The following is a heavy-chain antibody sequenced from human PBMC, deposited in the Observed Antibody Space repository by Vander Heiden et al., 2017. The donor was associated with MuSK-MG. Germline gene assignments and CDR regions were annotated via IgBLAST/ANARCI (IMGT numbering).Heavy chain of an antibody. J-gene: IGHJ6*03. CDR1: GFALIELS. CDR2: FDPEAGET. V-gene: IGHV1-24*01. CDR3: VSSNYDLAMDV. D-gene: IGHD3-3*01. Sequence: QVQLVQSGAEVKKPGASVEVSCKVSGFALIELSMHWVRQAPGEGLEWMGSFDPEAGETIYAQKFQGRVTMTEDTSTDTAYMELSSLRSEDTAVYYCVSSNYDLAMDVSGKGTTVTVSS.